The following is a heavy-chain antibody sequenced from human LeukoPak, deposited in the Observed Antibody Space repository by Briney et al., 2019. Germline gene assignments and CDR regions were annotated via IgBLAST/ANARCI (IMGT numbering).Heavy chain of an antibody. Sequence: ASVKVSCKASGGTFSSYAISWVRQAPGQGLEWMGRIIPILGTANYAQKFQGRVTITTDESTSTAYMELSSLRSEDTAVYYCAIGPLGIYCSSTSCHPNDAFDIWGQGTMVTVSS. J-gene: IGHJ3*02. CDR2: IIPILGTA. D-gene: IGHD2-2*01. V-gene: IGHV1-69*11. CDR3: AIGPLGIYCSSTSCHPNDAFDI. CDR1: GGTFSSYA.